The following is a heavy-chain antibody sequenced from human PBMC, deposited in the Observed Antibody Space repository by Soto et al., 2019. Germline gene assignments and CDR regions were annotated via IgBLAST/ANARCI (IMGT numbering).Heavy chain of an antibody. CDR2: ISYSGST. D-gene: IGHD5-18*01. J-gene: IGHJ6*02. V-gene: IGHV4-59*01. CDR3: ARARQRDTGRGLDV. Sequence: SETLSLTCTIPGDSINNYFWNWIRQSPGKGLEWIGYISYSGSTSYNPSLQSRVTISSDTSKNQFSLELSSVTAADTAVYYCARARQRDTGRGLDVWGQGTTVTVSS. CDR1: GDSINNYF.